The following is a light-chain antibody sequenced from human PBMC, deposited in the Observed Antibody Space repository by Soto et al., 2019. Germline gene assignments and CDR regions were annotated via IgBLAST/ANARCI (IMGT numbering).Light chain of an antibody. V-gene: IGKV3-11*01. J-gene: IGKJ4*01. CDR2: DAS. CDR3: QQRANWPLS. Sequence: EIVLTQSPATLSLSPGEGLTLSCRASQSVNNLAWYQQKPGQAPRLLIYDASNRATGIPARFSGSGSGTDFTLTITYLEPEDFAVYYCQQRANWPLSFGGGTKVEIK. CDR1: QSVNN.